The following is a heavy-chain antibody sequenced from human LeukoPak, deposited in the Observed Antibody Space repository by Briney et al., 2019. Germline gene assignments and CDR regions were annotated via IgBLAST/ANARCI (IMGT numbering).Heavy chain of an antibody. CDR2: IYHSGST. CDR3: AGIDNGGRGDAFDI. J-gene: IGHJ3*02. Sequence: SETLSLTCTVSGYSISSGYYWGWIRQPPGKGLEWIGNIYHSGSTYYNPSLKSRVTMSVDTSKNQFSLKLSSVTAADTAVYYCAGIDNGGRGDAFDIWGQGTMVTVSS. D-gene: IGHD4-23*01. V-gene: IGHV4-38-2*02. CDR1: GYSISSGYY.